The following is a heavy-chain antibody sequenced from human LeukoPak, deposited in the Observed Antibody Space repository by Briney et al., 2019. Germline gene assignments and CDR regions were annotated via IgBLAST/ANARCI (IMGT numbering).Heavy chain of an antibody. V-gene: IGHV1-2*02. CDR1: GYTFTGYY. J-gene: IGHJ4*02. Sequence: GASVKVSCKASGYTFTGYYMHWVRQAPGQGLEWMGWINPNSGGTNYAQKFQGRVTMTRDMSTSTVYMELSSLRSEDTAVYYCAIVVGARRRWSAYFDYWGQGTLVTVSS. CDR2: INPNSGGT. D-gene: IGHD1-26*01. CDR3: AIVVGARRRWSAYFDY.